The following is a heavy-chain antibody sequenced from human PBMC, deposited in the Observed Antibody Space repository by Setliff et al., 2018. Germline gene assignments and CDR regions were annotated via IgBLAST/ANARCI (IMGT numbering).Heavy chain of an antibody. CDR3: ARASYGFWSGYWGDYYYMDV. CDR2: INPGSGAT. V-gene: IGHV1-2*02. D-gene: IGHD3-3*01. J-gene: IGHJ6*03. CDR1: GYTFTAYY. Sequence: ASVKVSCKASGYTFTAYYMHWVRQAPGQGLEWMGWINPGSGATNLAQRFQGRVTMTRDTSISTAYMELSRLRSDDTAVYYCARASYGFWSGYWGDYYYMDVWGKGTTVTVSS.